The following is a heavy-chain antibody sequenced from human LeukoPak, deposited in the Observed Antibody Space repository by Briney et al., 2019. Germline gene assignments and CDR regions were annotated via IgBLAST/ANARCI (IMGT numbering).Heavy chain of an antibody. V-gene: IGHV5-51*01. Sequence: GESLQISCKGSGYSFTNSWIGWVRQMPGKGLEWMGIIDPGDSDTRYSPSFQGQVTISADKSISTAYLQWSSLKASDTAMYYCARLRNTVTSYNWFDPWGQGTLVTVSS. D-gene: IGHD4-17*01. CDR1: GYSFTNSW. CDR3: ARLRNTVTSYNWFDP. CDR2: IDPGDSDT. J-gene: IGHJ5*02.